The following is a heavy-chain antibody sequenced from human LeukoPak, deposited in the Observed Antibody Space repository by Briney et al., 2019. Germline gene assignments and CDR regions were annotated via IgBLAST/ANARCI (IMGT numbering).Heavy chain of an antibody. CDR1: GFTFSSYE. J-gene: IGHJ4*02. Sequence: GGALRLSCVASGFTFSSYEMNWVRQAPGKGLGWVSYISGSGSTIYYGDSLKGRFTISRDNANNSLYLQMNSLRVEDTAVYYCATLWDPVAGTTQPLLWGQGTLVTVSS. D-gene: IGHD6-19*01. CDR2: ISGSGSTI. V-gene: IGHV3-48*03. CDR3: ATLWDPVAGTTQPLL.